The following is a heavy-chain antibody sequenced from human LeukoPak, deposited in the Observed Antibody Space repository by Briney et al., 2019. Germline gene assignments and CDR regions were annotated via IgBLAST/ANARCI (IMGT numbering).Heavy chain of an antibody. D-gene: IGHD4-17*01. J-gene: IGHJ4*02. V-gene: IGHV4-59*01. CDR1: GVSISTYY. CDR2: IFYSGST. Sequence: SETLSLTCTVSGVSISTYYWSWIRQPPGKGLEWIGYIFYSGSTNYNPSLKSRVTISLDTSKNQFSLKLSSVTAADTAVYYCARLTTVTTFFIDYWGQGTLVTVSS. CDR3: ARLTTVTTFFIDY.